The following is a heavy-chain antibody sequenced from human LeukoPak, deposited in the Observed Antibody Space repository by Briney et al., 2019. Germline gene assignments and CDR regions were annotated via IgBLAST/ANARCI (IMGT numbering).Heavy chain of an antibody. V-gene: IGHV1-3*01. CDR2: IYAGNGNV. CDR1: GYTLSTYT. Sequence: ASVKVSCKASGYTLSTYTMHWLRQAPGQRPEWMGCIYAGNGNVKYSQNFQARVTITRDTSANTAYLELSSLRSEDTAVYYCAKDGVVPAAHLFDYWGQGTLVTVSS. J-gene: IGHJ4*02. D-gene: IGHD2-2*01. CDR3: AKDGVVPAAHLFDY.